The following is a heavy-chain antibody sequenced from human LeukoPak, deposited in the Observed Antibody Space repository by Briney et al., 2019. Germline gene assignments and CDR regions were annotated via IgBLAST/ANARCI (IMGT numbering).Heavy chain of an antibody. CDR2: IYYSGST. J-gene: IGHJ5*02. V-gene: IGHV4-31*03. D-gene: IGHD4-11*01. CDR3: ARVPDYSNKNWFDP. CDR1: GGSISSGGYY. Sequence: SQTLSLTCTVSGGSISSGGYYWSWIRQHPGKGLEWIGYIYYSGSTYYNPSLKSRVTISVDTSKNQFSLKLSSVTAADTAVYYCARVPDYSNKNWFDPWGPGTLVTVSS.